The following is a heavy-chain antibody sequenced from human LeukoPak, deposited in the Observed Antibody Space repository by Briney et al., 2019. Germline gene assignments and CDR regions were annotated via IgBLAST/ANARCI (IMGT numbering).Heavy chain of an antibody. J-gene: IGHJ4*02. CDR2: IYYSGST. V-gene: IGHV4-59*01. Sequence: PSETLSLTCTVSGGSISSFYWSWIRQPPGKGLEWIGHIYYSGSTNYNPSLKSRVTISVDTSKNQFSLKLSSVTAADTAVYYCARADSSGYYVGYWGQGTLVTVSS. CDR1: GGSISSFY. D-gene: IGHD3-22*01. CDR3: ARADSSGYYVGY.